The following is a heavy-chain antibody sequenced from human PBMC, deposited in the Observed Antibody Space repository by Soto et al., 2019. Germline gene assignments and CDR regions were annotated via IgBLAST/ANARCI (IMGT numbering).Heavy chain of an antibody. D-gene: IGHD1-1*01. V-gene: IGHV1-69*01. CDR2: SIAIFGIV. CDR3: ARAMPSSHWYNYGMEV. Sequence: QVQLVQSGAEVKKPGSSVKVSCNASGGTFSSKSISWVRHAPGQGLEWMGGSIAIFGIVNYARKFHDRVAITAYESTRTASRELRSMRSDETDVYYCARAMPSSHWYNYGMEVWGQGTTVTVS. J-gene: IGHJ6*02. CDR1: GGTFSSKS.